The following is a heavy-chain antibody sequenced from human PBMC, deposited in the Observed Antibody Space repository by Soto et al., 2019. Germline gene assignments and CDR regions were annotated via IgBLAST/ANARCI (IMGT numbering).Heavy chain of an antibody. CDR3: AREVTKYYDFWSGYYYNDSEHYYYGMDV. CDR2: IYSGGST. V-gene: IGHV3-53*02. D-gene: IGHD3-3*01. Sequence: EVQLVETGGGLIQPGGSLRLSCAASGFTVSSNYMSWVRQAPGKGLEWVSVIYSGGSTYYADSVKGRFTISRDNSKNTLYLQMNSLRAEDTAVYYCAREVTKYYDFWSGYYYNDSEHYYYGMDVWGQGTTVTVSS. J-gene: IGHJ6*02. CDR1: GFTVSSNY.